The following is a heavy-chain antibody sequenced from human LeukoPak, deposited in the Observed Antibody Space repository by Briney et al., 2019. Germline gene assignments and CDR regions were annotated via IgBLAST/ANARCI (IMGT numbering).Heavy chain of an antibody. CDR1: GGSFSGYY. D-gene: IGHD3-16*01. V-gene: IGHV4-34*01. CDR2: INHSGST. Sequence: SETLSLTCAVYGGSFSGYYWSWIRQPPGKGLEWIGEINHSGSTNYNPSLKSRVTISVDTSKNQFSLKLSSVTAADTAVYYCAREDPRGGDYWGQGTLVTVSS. CDR3: AREDPRGGDY. J-gene: IGHJ4*02.